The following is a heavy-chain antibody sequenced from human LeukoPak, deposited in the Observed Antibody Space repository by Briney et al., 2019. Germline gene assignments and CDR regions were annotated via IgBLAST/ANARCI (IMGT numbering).Heavy chain of an antibody. V-gene: IGHV3-23*01. Sequence: PGGSLRLSCTASGFTFSTYAMTWVRQAPGKGLEWVSVISHGGDSAWYADSVKGRFTISRDNSKSTLFLQMNSLSAEDTAVYMCAKRAIIDHGRHFDYWGQGTLVSVSS. CDR2: ISHGGDSA. D-gene: IGHD1-14*01. J-gene: IGHJ4*02. CDR3: AKRAIIDHGRHFDY. CDR1: GFTFSTYA.